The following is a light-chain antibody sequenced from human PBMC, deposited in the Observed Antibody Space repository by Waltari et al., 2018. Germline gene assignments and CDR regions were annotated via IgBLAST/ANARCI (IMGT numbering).Light chain of an antibody. J-gene: IGLJ2*01. V-gene: IGLV1-40*01. CDR1: SSHIGAGYD. CDR3: QSYDSSLSGSV. CDR2: GNS. Sequence: QSVLTQPPSVSGAPGQRVPISCPGSSSHIGAGYDVPWYQQLPGTAPKLLIYGNSNRPSGVPDRFSGSKSGTSASLAITGLQAEDEADYYCQSYDSSLSGSVFGGGTKLTVL.